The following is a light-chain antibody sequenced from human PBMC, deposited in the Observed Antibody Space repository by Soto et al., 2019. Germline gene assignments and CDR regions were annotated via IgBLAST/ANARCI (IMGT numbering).Light chain of an antibody. J-gene: IGKJ4*01. CDR2: DAS. CDR3: QQRSNWPQLT. Sequence: EIVLTQSPATLSLSPGKRATLSCRASQSVSSYLAWYQQKPGQAPRLLISDASNRATGIPARLSGSGSGTDFTLTISSLEPEDFAVYYCQQRSNWPQLTFGGGTKVEIK. CDR1: QSVSSY. V-gene: IGKV3-11*01.